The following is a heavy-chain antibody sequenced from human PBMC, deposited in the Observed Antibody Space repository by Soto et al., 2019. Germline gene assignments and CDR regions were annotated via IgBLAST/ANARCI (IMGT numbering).Heavy chain of an antibody. J-gene: IGHJ4*02. D-gene: IGHD5-12*01. V-gene: IGHV3-53*01. Sequence: GSLSLSCAAPGFTVSSNYMSRVRHAPGKGLECVSVSYSGGSKYYADSVKSRFTISRDNSKNTLYLQMNHLRPEDTAVYYWARGLYSGWHYFDYWGQGTLVTVSS. CDR2: SYSGGSK. CDR3: ARGLYSGWHYFDY. CDR1: GFTVSSNY.